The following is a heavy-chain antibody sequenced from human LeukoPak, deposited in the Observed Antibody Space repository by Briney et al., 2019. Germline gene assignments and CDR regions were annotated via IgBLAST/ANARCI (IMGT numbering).Heavy chain of an antibody. D-gene: IGHD6-6*01. CDR3: ARGPGPYSSFNYYYGMDV. Sequence: GGSLRLSCAASGFTFSNYAMYWVRQAPGKGLEWVAVISYDVNNKYYADSVKGRFTISRDNSKNTLYLQMNSLRAEDTAVYYCARGPGPYSSFNYYYGMDVWGQGTTVTVSS. J-gene: IGHJ6*02. CDR2: ISYDVNNK. V-gene: IGHV3-30-3*01. CDR1: GFTFSNYA.